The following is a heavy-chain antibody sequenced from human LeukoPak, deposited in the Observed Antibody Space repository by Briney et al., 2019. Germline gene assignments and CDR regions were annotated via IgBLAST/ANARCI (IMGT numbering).Heavy chain of an antibody. CDR1: EFTFSSYS. V-gene: IGHV3-30*03. J-gene: IGHJ4*02. D-gene: IGHD6-19*01. CDR3: ARASRAVAGRLDY. CDR2: ISYDGSNK. Sequence: PGGSLRLSCAASEFTFSSYSMNWVRQAPGKGLEWVAVISYDGSNKYYADSVKGRFTISRDNSKNTLYLQMNSLRAEDTAVYYCARASRAVAGRLDYWGQGTLVTVSS.